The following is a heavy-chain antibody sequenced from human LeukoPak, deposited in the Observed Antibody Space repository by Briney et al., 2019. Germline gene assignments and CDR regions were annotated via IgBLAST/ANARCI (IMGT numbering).Heavy chain of an antibody. J-gene: IGHJ5*02. CDR1: GGSISSSSYS. CDR2: IYYSGST. V-gene: IGHV4-39*07. D-gene: IGHD1-1*01. CDR3: ARGEELEPSFAS. Sequence: SETLSLTCTVSGGSISSSSYSWGWIRQPPGKGLEWIGSIYYSGSTYYNPSLKSRVTISVDTSKNQFSLKLSSVTAADTAVYYCARGEELEPSFASWGQGTLVTVSS.